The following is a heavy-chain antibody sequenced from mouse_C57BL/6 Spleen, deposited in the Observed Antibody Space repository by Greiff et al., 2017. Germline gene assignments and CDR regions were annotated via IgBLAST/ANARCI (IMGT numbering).Heavy chain of an antibody. Sequence: EVHLVESGGGLVKPGGSLKLSCAASGFTFSDYGMHWVRQAPEKGLEWVAYISSGSSTIYYADTVKGRFTISRDNAKNTLFLQMTSLRSEDTAMDYCARPGELGEWAWFAYWGQGTLVTVSA. CDR3: ARPGELGEWAWFAY. CDR1: GFTFSDYG. CDR2: ISSGSSTI. J-gene: IGHJ3*01. V-gene: IGHV5-17*01. D-gene: IGHD4-1*01.